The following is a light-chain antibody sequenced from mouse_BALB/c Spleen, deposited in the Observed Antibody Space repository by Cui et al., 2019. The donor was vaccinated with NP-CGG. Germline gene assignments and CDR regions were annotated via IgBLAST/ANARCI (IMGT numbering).Light chain of an antibody. V-gene: IGLV1*01. CDR3: ALWYSNHWV. CDR2: GTK. CDR1: TGAVTTNNY. J-gene: IGLJ1*01. Sequence: QSVVTQESALTTSPGETVTLTCRSSTGAVTTNNYANWVQEKPDHLFTGLIGGTKTRPPGVPARFSGSLIGDKAALTITGAQTEDEAIYFCALWYSNHWVFGGGTKLTVL.